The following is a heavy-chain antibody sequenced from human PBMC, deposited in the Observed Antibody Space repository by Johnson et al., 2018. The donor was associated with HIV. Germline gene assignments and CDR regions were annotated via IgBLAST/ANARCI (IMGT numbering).Heavy chain of an antibody. CDR2: MYSGGNT. V-gene: IGHV3-66*01. Sequence: VQLVEPGGGFVQPGGSLRLSCGASGFSVSNTYMNWVRQAPGKGLEWVSVMYSGGNTYYADSVKGRFTISRDNSKNTLFLQMNSLRAEDTALYFCANGGNTAASACEIWGQGTMVTVSS. J-gene: IGHJ3*02. CDR3: ANGGNTAASACEI. D-gene: IGHD1-14*01. CDR1: GFSVSNTY.